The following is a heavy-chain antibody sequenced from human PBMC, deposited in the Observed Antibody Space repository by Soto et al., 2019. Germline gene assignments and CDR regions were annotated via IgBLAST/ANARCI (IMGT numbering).Heavy chain of an antibody. V-gene: IGHV3-53*01. D-gene: IGHD3-22*01. CDR3: ARARRSYYDSSGYFYYFDY. CDR1: GFTVSSNY. CDR2: IYSGGST. Sequence: AGGSLRLSCAASGFTVSSNYMSWVRRAPGKGLEWVSVIYSGGSTYYADSVKGRFTISRDNSKNTLYLQMNSLRAEDTAVYYCARARRSYYDSSGYFYYFDYWGQGTLVTVSS. J-gene: IGHJ4*02.